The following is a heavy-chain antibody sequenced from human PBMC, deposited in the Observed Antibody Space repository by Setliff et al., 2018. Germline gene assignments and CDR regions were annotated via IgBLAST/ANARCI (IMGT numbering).Heavy chain of an antibody. CDR2: IGHTGSI. CDR1: GYSISSGYI. Sequence: ASETLSLTCTVSGYSISSGYIWGWIRQPPGKGLEWVGNIGHTGSINYNPSLKSRLTISRDTSKNQVSLKLNSVTATDTAVYYGARDLGHGGDSDYWGQGIRVTSP. J-gene: IGHJ4*02. D-gene: IGHD2-21*02. V-gene: IGHV4-38-2*02. CDR3: ARDLGHGGDSDY.